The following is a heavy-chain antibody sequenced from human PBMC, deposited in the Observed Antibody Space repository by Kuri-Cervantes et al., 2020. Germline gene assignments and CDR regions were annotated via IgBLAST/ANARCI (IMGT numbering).Heavy chain of an antibody. CDR3: ARAGYSNYADYYYYMDV. D-gene: IGHD4-11*01. CDR2: VNPSGGST. Sequence: ASVKVSCKASGYTFTSYCMHWVRQAPGQGLEWMGIVNPSGGSTSYAQKFQGRVTMTRDTSTSTVYMELSSLRSEDTAVYYCARAGYSNYADYYYYMDVWGKGTTVTVSS. CDR1: GYTFTSYC. J-gene: IGHJ6*03. V-gene: IGHV1-46*01.